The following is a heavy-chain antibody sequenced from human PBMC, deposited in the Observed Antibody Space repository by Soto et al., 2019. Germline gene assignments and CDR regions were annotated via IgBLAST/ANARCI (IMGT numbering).Heavy chain of an antibody. Sequence: QVQLQESGPGLVKPSGTLSLTCAVSGASISSTNWWSWVRQFPGKGLEWIGEIFHDGRTNYNLSLKSRVTISVDKSKNHFSLELTSVTAADTAIYYCAREGQELRDWGHGTLVTVSS. CDR1: GASISSTNW. D-gene: IGHD6-13*01. CDR2: IFHDGRT. CDR3: AREGQELRD. V-gene: IGHV4-4*02. J-gene: IGHJ4*01.